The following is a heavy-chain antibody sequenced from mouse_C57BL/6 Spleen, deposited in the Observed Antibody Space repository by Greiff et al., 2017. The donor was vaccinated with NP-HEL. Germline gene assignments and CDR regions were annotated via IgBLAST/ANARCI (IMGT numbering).Heavy chain of an antibody. D-gene: IGHD2-4*01. CDR2: INPSNGGT. V-gene: IGHV1-53*01. CDR1: GYTFTSYW. CDR3: ARSDYDYDVRWYFDV. Sequence: QVQLQQPGTELVKPGASVKLSCKASGYTFTSYWMHWVKQRPGQGLEWIGNINPSNGGTNYNEKFKSKATLTVDKSSSTAYRQLSSLTSEDSAVYECARSDYDYDVRWYFDVWGTGTTVTVSS. J-gene: IGHJ1*03.